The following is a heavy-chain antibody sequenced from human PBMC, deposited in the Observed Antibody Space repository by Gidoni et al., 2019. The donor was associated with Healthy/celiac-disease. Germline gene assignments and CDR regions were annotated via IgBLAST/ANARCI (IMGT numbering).Heavy chain of an antibody. Sequence: EVQLVESGGGLVKPGGSLRLSCAASGFPFSSYSMNWVRQAPGKGLEWVSSISSSSSYIYYADSVKGRFTISRDNAKNSLYLQMNSLRAEDTAVYYCARVTYYDFWSMNYYYMDVWGKGTTVTVSS. D-gene: IGHD3-3*01. V-gene: IGHV3-21*01. CDR1: GFPFSSYS. CDR2: ISSSSSYI. CDR3: ARVTYYDFWSMNYYYMDV. J-gene: IGHJ6*03.